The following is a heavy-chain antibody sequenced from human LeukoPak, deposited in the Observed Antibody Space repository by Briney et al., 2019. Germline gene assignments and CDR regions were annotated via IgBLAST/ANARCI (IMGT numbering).Heavy chain of an antibody. CDR3: ARDPVGGSTIFDY. D-gene: IGHD1-26*01. CDR2: TYYRSKWYY. J-gene: IGHJ4*02. Sequence: SQTLSLTCAISGDSVSSNSAAWNWIRQSPSRGLEWLGRTYYRSKWYYDYAVAVKSRISINPDTSKNQFSLQLSSVAPEDTAVYYCARDPVGGSTIFDYWGQGTLVTVSS. CDR1: GDSVSSNSAA. V-gene: IGHV6-1*01.